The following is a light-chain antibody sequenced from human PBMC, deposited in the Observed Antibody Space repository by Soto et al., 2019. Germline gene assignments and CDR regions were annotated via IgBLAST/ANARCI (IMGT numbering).Light chain of an antibody. Sequence: QSVLTQPASVSGSPGQSITISFTGTISDVVGYNYVSFYQQHPVKAPKLMIYDFINLPSWFSNRFSVCKSGNTASLTIPGXQAKDEADYYFISYTSSSTYVFVFGTKATVL. V-gene: IGLV2-14*01. CDR3: ISYTSSSTYV. CDR2: DFI. CDR1: ISDVVGYNY. J-gene: IGLJ1*01.